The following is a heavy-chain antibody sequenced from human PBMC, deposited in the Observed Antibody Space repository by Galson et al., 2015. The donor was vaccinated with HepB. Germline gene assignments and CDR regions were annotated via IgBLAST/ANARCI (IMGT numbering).Heavy chain of an antibody. CDR2: ISWDGGST. J-gene: IGHJ4*02. D-gene: IGHD6-13*01. CDR3: AKEGYSSSRSSSYFDY. CDR1: GFTFDDYT. Sequence: SLRLSCAASGFTFDDYTMHWVRQAPGKGLEWVSLISWDGGSTYYADSVKGRFTISRDNSKNSLYLQMNSLRTEDTALYYCAKEGYSSSRSSSYFDYWGQGTLVTVSS. V-gene: IGHV3-43*01.